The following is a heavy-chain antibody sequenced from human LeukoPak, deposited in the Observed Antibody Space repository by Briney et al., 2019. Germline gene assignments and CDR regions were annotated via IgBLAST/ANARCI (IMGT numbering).Heavy chain of an antibody. V-gene: IGHV1-46*01. D-gene: IGHD3-3*01. CDR2: INPSGGST. J-gene: IGHJ4*02. Sequence: ASVKVSCKASGYTFTSYYMHWVRQAPGQGFEWMGIINPSGGSTSYAQKFQGRVTMTRDTSTSTVYMELSSLRSEDTAVYYCARGRGDYDFWSGYYYWGQGTLVTVSS. CDR1: GYTFTSYY. CDR3: ARGRGDYDFWSGYYY.